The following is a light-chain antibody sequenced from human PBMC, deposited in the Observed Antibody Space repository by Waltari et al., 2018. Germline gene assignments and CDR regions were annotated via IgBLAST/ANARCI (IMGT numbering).Light chain of an antibody. CDR3: QQYYRIPRT. Sequence: DIVMTQSPDSLPVSLGERATINCKSSQSVLYNSNDKNYLAWYQKKPGQPPRLLIYWASTRESGVPERFSGSGSGTDFTLTISSLQAEDVAVYYCQQYYRIPRTFGQGTTVDIK. CDR2: WAS. V-gene: IGKV4-1*01. J-gene: IGKJ1*01. CDR1: QSVLYNSNDKNY.